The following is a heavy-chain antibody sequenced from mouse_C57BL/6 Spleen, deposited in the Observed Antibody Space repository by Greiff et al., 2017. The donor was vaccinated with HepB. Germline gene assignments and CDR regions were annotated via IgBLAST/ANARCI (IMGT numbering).Heavy chain of an antibody. CDR1: GYAFSSYW. D-gene: IGHD1-1*01. V-gene: IGHV1-80*01. CDR3: VITTVASYAMDY. Sequence: QVQLKQSGAELVKPGASVKISCKASGYAFSSYWMNWVKQRPGKGLEWIGQIYPGDGDTNYNGKFKGKATLTADKASSTAYMQLSSLTSEDSAVYFCVITTVASYAMDYWGQGTSVTVSS. J-gene: IGHJ4*01. CDR2: IYPGDGDT.